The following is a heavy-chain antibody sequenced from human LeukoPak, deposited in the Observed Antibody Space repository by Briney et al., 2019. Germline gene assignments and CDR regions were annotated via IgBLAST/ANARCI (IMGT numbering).Heavy chain of an antibody. D-gene: IGHD3-22*01. CDR1: GGSISSGGYY. CDR3: TEFYFDRSGYADY. J-gene: IGHJ4*02. V-gene: IGHV4-31*08. Sequence: SETLSLTCTVSGGSISSGGYYWSWIRQHPGKGLEWIGYIYYSGSTYYNPSLKSRVTISVDMSENQVSLKLRSVTAADTAVYYCTEFYFDRSGYADYWGQGTLVTVSS. CDR2: IYYSGST.